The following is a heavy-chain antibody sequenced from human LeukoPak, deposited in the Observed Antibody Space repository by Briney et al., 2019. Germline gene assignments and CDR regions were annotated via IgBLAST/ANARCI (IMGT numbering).Heavy chain of an antibody. D-gene: IGHD2/OR15-2a*01. Sequence: GGSLRLAWAASASFLSSYWMHWVRQAPGKGLVWVSCIRSVGSSTSYADSVKGRSTISRDNAERTLYLQLNSLRDADTAVNYCAKGTGNLLLDYWSQGTLVTV. V-gene: IGHV3-74*01. CDR3: AKGTGNLLLDY. CDR2: IRSVGSST. J-gene: IGHJ4*02. CDR1: ASFLSSYW.